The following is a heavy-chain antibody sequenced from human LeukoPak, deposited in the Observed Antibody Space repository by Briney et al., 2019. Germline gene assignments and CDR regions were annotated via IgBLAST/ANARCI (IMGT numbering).Heavy chain of an antibody. V-gene: IGHV3-43*02. D-gene: IGHD6-13*01. CDR1: GFTFDDYA. CDR2: ISGDGGST. CDR3: AKDIVSSSWQPTNWFDP. Sequence: GGSLRLSCAASGFTFDDYAMHWVRQAPGKGLEWVSLISGDGGSTYYADSVKGRFTISRDNSKNSLYLQMNSLRTEDTALYYCAKDIVSSSWQPTNWFDPWGQGTLVTVSS. J-gene: IGHJ5*02.